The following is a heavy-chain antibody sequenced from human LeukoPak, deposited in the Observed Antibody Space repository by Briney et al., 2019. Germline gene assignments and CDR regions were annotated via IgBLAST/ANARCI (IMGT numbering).Heavy chain of an antibody. V-gene: IGHV4-34*01. CDR3: ARGSGWEEYYFDY. J-gene: IGHJ4*02. CDR2: ISHTGST. Sequence: SETLSLTCGVSGGSVSGDTWSWVRQPPGKRLEWIGDISHTGSTIDNPSLKTRVAISRDTSKNEFSVRLNSVTAADTAVYYCARGSGWEEYYFDYWGQGTLVTVSS. CDR1: GGSVSGDT. D-gene: IGHD6-19*01.